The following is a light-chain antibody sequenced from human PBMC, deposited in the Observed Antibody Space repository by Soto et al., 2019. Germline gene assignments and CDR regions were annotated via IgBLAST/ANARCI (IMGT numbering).Light chain of an antibody. CDR1: QSIANN. J-gene: IGKJ2*01. V-gene: IGKV3-15*01. Sequence: EIVMTQSPASLSASPGERITLSCKASQSIANNLAWHQQKPGQAPRLLMYGASTRAADIPARFSGSGSGTEFSLTISSLQSEDFAIYYCQQRSGWPLFGRGTKLEIK. CDR2: GAS. CDR3: QQRSGWPL.